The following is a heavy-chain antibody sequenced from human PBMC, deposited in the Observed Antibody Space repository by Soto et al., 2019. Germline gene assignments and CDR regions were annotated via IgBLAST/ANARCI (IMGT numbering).Heavy chain of an antibody. J-gene: IGHJ4*02. V-gene: IGHV3-48*02. Sequence: GGSLRLSCAASGFTFSSYSMNWVRQAPGKGLEWVSYISSSSSTIYYADSVKGRFTISRDNAKNSLYLQMNSLRDEDTAVYYCARGTYSGSYSPVYYFDYWGQGTLVTVSS. CDR1: GFTFSSYS. CDR3: ARGTYSGSYSPVYYFDY. CDR2: ISSSSSTI. D-gene: IGHD1-26*01.